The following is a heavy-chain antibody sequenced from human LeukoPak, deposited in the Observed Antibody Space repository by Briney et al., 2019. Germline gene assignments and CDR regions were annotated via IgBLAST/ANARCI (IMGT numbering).Heavy chain of an antibody. J-gene: IGHJ4*02. Sequence: GGSLRLSCTASRVTFSGYTMNWVRQAPGKGLEWVSSISNRSSDIYYAASVKGRFTISRDNARNSLYLQMSSLRAEDTAVYYCARALYYDILTGYQTHTYYFDYWGQGTLVTVSS. D-gene: IGHD3-9*01. CDR2: ISNRSSDI. CDR3: ARALYYDILTGYQTHTYYFDY. V-gene: IGHV3-21*01. CDR1: RVTFSGYT.